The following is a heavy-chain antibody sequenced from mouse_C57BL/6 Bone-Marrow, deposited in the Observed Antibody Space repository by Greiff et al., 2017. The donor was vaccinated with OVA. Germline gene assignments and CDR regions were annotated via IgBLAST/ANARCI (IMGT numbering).Heavy chain of an antibody. CDR3: ARLYAWFAY. Sequence: VQLQQSGAELARPGASVKLSCKASGYTFTSYGISWVKQRTGQGLEWIGEIYPRSGNTYYNEKFKGKATLTADKSSSTAYMELRSLTSEDSAVYFCARLYAWFAYWGQGTLVTVSA. CDR2: IYPRSGNT. J-gene: IGHJ3*01. D-gene: IGHD2-12*01. V-gene: IGHV1-81*01. CDR1: GYTFTSYG.